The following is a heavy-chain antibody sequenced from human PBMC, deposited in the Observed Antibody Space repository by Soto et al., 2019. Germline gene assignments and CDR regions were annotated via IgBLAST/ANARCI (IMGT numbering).Heavy chain of an antibody. V-gene: IGHV3-49*03. J-gene: IGHJ6*02. CDR2: IRSKAYGGTT. D-gene: IGHD3-3*01. CDR3: TRGSLRFLEWLFPYGMDV. CDR1: GFTFGDYA. Sequence: PGGSLRLSCTASGFTFGDYAMSWFRQAPGKGLEWVGFIRSKAYGGTTEYAASVKGRFTISRDDSKSIAYLQMNSLKTEDTAVYYCTRGSLRFLEWLFPYGMDVWGQGTTVTVSS.